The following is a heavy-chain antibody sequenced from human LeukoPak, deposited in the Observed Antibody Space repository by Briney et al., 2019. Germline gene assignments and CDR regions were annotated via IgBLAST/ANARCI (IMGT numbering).Heavy chain of an antibody. Sequence: ASVKVSCKSSGYSLSAFLLHWVRQAPGQGLEWMGWISAYNVNTNYAQKLQGRVTMTTDTSTSTAYMELRSLRSDDTAVYYCARYPIMITFGGVIGIDAFDIWGQGTMVTVSS. V-gene: IGHV1-18*04. CDR2: ISAYNVNT. J-gene: IGHJ3*02. CDR1: GYSLSAFL. D-gene: IGHD3-16*02. CDR3: ARYPIMITFGGVIGIDAFDI.